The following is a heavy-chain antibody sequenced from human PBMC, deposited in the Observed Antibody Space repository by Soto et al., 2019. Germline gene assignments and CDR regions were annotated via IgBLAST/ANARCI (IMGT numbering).Heavy chain of an antibody. CDR1: GGTFSSYA. D-gene: IGHD3-22*01. CDR3: ASYRHRYYYDSSGSIRGNHDAFDI. V-gene: IGHV1-69*13. J-gene: IGHJ3*02. Sequence: GASVKVSCKASGGTFSSYAISWVRQAPGQGLEWMGGIIPIFGTANYAQKFQGRVTITADESTSTAYMELSSLRSEDTAVYYCASYRHRYYYDSSGSIRGNHDAFDIWGQGTMVTVSS. CDR2: IIPIFGTA.